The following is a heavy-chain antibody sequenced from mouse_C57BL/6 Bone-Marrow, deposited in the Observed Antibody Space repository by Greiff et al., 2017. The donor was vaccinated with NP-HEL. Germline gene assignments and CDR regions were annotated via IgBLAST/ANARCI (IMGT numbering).Heavy chain of an antibody. V-gene: IGHV1-81*01. Sequence: QVQLKQSGAELARPGASVKLSCKASGYTFTSYGISWVKQRTGQGLEWIGEIYPRSGNTYYNEKFKGKATLTADKSSSTAYMELRSPTSEDSAVYFCAREDYIQAMDYWGQGTSVTVSS. CDR2: IYPRSGNT. D-gene: IGHD2-12*01. CDR3: AREDYIQAMDY. J-gene: IGHJ4*01. CDR1: GYTFTSYG.